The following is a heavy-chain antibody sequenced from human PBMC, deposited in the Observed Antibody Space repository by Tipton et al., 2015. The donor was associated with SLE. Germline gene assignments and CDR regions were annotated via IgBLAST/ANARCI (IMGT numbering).Heavy chain of an antibody. Sequence: RSLRLSCTASGFTFGDYAMSWVRQAPGKGLEWVGFIRSKAYGGTTEYAASVKGRFTISRDDSKSIAYLQMNSLKTEDTAVYYCTRDPTAYCGGDCYVWYFDLWGRGTLVTVSS. CDR2: IRSKAYGGTT. CDR1: GFTFGDYA. V-gene: IGHV3-49*04. CDR3: TRDPTAYCGGDCYVWYFDL. D-gene: IGHD2-21*02. J-gene: IGHJ2*01.